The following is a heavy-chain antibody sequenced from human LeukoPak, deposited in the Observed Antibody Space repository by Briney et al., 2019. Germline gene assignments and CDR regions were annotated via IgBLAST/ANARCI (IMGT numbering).Heavy chain of an antibody. CDR3: ARDQYYDSSGYSNWFDP. CDR1: GGTFSSYA. D-gene: IGHD3-22*01. Sequence: SVKVSCKASGGTFSSYAISWVRQAPGQGLEWMGRIIPIFGTANHAQKFQGRVTITTDESTSTAYMELSSLRSEDTAVYYCARDQYYDSSGYSNWFDPWGQGTLVTVSS. V-gene: IGHV1-69*05. CDR2: IIPIFGTA. J-gene: IGHJ5*02.